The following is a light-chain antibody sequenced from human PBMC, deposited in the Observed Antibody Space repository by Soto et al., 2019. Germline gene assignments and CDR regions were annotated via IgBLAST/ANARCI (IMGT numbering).Light chain of an antibody. J-gene: IGLJ1*01. CDR3: SSYTSASTLLYL. V-gene: IGLV2-14*01. Sequence: QSALTQHASVSGSPGQSITISCTGTSSDVGGYNYVSWYQQHPGIAPKLLIYGVTNRPSGVSTRFSGSKSGNTASLTISGLQAEDEADSHCSSYTSASTLLYLFGTGTKLTVL. CDR1: SSDVGGYNY. CDR2: GVT.